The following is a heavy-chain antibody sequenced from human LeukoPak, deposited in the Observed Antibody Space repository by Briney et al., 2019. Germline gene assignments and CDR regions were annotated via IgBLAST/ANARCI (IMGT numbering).Heavy chain of an antibody. V-gene: IGHV4-59*01. CDR3: ARGNYVWGSYRVGNWFDP. J-gene: IGHJ5*02. Sequence: SETLSLTCTVSGGSISSYYWSWIRQPPGKGLEWIGYIYYSGSTNYNPSLKSRVTISVDTSKNQFSLKLSSVTAADTAVYYCARGNYVWGSYRVGNWFDPWGQGTLVAVSS. CDR1: GGSISSYY. D-gene: IGHD3-16*02. CDR2: IYYSGST.